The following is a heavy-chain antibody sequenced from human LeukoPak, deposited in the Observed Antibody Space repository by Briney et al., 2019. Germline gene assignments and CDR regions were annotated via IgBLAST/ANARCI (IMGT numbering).Heavy chain of an antibody. D-gene: IGHD5-18*01. CDR1: GFTFSSYW. V-gene: IGHV3-7*01. Sequence: GGSLRLSCAASGFTFSSYWMSWVRQAPGKGLEWVATMKQDGSEKYYVDSVKGRFPISKSKAQNTLYLHMTSLSAEDTAVYYCARDFVDTAMVTYFDYWGQGNLVTASS. J-gene: IGHJ4*02. CDR2: MKQDGSEK. CDR3: ARDFVDTAMVTYFDY.